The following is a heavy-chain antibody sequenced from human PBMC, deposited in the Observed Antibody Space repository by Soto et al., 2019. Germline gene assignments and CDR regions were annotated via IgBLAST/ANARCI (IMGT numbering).Heavy chain of an antibody. D-gene: IGHD2-21*02. CDR2: INHSGST. CDR1: GGSFSGYY. CDR3: ARGLRGDKTADY. Sequence: QVQLQQWGAGLLKPSETLSLTCAVYGGSFSGYYWSWIRQPPGKGLEWIGEINHSGSTNYNPSRKSRVTISVDTSKNQCSLKLSSVTAADTAVYYCARGLRGDKTADYWGQGTLVTVSS. V-gene: IGHV4-34*01. J-gene: IGHJ4*02.